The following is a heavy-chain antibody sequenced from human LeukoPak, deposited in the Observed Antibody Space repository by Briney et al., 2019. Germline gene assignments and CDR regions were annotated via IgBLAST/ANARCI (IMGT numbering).Heavy chain of an antibody. CDR3: ARLVPERFFQLNPEGYYDY. Sequence: SETLSLTCAISDEPFSGYYWGWIRQPPGKGLELIGEINRNGNTDYNPSLKSRVSMSIDISKNQFSLKLISVTAADTAVYYCARLVPERFFQLNPEGYYDYWGQGTLVTVSS. V-gene: IGHV4-34*01. CDR2: INRNGNT. CDR1: DEPFSGYY. D-gene: IGHD3-3*01. J-gene: IGHJ4*02.